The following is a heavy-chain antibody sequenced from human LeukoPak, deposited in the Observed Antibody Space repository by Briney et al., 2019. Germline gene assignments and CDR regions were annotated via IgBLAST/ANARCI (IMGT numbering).Heavy chain of an antibody. CDR3: ARGHGGEYYYDSSGYYYPFDY. Sequence: GASVKVSCKASGYTFTSYDINWVRQATGQGLEWMGWMNPNSGNTGYAQKLQGRVTMTTDTSTSTAYMELRSLRSDDTAVYYCARGHGGEYYYDSSGYYYPFDYWGQGTLVTVSS. D-gene: IGHD3-22*01. V-gene: IGHV1-8*01. CDR2: MNPNSGNT. J-gene: IGHJ4*02. CDR1: GYTFTSYD.